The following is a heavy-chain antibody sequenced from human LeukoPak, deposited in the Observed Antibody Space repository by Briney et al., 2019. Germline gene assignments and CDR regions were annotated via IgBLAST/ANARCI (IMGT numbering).Heavy chain of an antibody. CDR1: GFTFSSYS. Sequence: GGSLRLSCAASGFTFSSYSMNWVRQAPGKGLEWVSSISSSSSYIYYADSVRGRFTISRDNAKNSLYLQMNSLRAEDTAVYYCARAIAAAGSRRYYFDYWGQGTLVTVSS. CDR2: ISSSSSYI. D-gene: IGHD6-13*01. J-gene: IGHJ4*02. CDR3: ARAIAAAGSRRYYFDY. V-gene: IGHV3-21*04.